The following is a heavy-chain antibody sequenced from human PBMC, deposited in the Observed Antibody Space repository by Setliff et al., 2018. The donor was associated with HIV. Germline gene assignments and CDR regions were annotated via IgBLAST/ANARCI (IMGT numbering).Heavy chain of an antibody. Sequence: KTSETLSLTCTVSGGSISSSYWTWTRQPPGKGLEWIGNIHYSGSTNYNPSLKSRVTISVDTSRSQFSLKLSSVTAADTAVYYCARGRDKYGPIDYWGQGTLVTVS. CDR3: ARGRDKYGPIDY. V-gene: IGHV4-59*01. CDR1: GGSISSSY. CDR2: IHYSGST. J-gene: IGHJ4*02. D-gene: IGHD3-10*01.